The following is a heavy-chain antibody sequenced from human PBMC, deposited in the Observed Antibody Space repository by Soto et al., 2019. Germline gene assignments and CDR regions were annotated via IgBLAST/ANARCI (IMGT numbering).Heavy chain of an antibody. CDR2: IIPRLGTP. Sequence: QVQLVQSGAEVKKPGSSVWVSCKASGGAFRNYAISWVRQAPGKGPELMGTIIPRLGTPIYARKFQGRVTITAVEFTNTVYMDLNSLGAEDSAIYYCARPVTYYDVWSGYPPFDFWGQGTLVTVSS. J-gene: IGHJ4*02. CDR1: GGAFRNYA. CDR3: ARPVTYYDVWSGYPPFDF. V-gene: IGHV1-69*11. D-gene: IGHD3-3*01.